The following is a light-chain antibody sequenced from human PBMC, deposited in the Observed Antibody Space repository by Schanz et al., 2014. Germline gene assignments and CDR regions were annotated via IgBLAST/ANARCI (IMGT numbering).Light chain of an antibody. CDR1: QSLGSSY. Sequence: EIVLTQSPGTLSLSPGERATLSCRASQSLGSSYLAWYQQKPGQAPRLLIYGASSRATGIPDRFSGSGSGTDFTLTISSLEPEDFAVYYCQQGSTWPITFGGGTKVEIK. CDR2: GAS. V-gene: IGKV3D-20*02. CDR3: QQGSTWPIT. J-gene: IGKJ4*01.